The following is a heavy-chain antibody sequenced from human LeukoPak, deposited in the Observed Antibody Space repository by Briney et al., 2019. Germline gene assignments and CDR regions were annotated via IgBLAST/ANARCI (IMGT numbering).Heavy chain of an antibody. J-gene: IGHJ4*02. V-gene: IGHV4-34*01. Sequence: PSETLSLTCAVYGGSFSGYYRSWIRQPPGKGLEWIGEINHSGSTNYNPSLKSRVTISVDTSKNQFSLKLSSVTAADTAVYYCARGSSGNYVWGSYRYLPDYWGQGTLVTVSS. D-gene: IGHD3-16*02. CDR2: INHSGST. CDR3: ARGSSGNYVWGSYRYLPDY. CDR1: GGSFSGYY.